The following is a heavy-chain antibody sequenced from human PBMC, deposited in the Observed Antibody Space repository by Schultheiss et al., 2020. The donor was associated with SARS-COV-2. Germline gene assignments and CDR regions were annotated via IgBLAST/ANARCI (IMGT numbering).Heavy chain of an antibody. CDR1: GYTFTSYW. Sequence: GSLRLSCKGSGYTFTSYWIGWVRQMPGKGLEWMGIIYPGDSDTRYSPSFQGQVTISADKSISTAYLQWSSLKASDTAMYYCARRSDYVFEYGMDVWGQGTTVTVSS. J-gene: IGHJ6*02. CDR3: ARRSDYVFEYGMDV. D-gene: IGHD3-16*01. CDR2: IYPGDSDT. V-gene: IGHV5-51*01.